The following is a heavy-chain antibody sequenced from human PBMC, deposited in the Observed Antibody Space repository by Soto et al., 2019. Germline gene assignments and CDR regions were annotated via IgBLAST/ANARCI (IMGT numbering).Heavy chain of an antibody. CDR1: GGSISSYY. V-gene: IGHV4-59*01. Sequence: SETLSLTCTVSGGSISSYYWSWIRQPPGKGLEWIGYIYYSGSTNYNPSLKSRVTISVDTSKNQFSLKLSSVTAADTAVYYCARKDVGVTPFDYWGQGTLVTVSS. D-gene: IGHD3-10*01. CDR3: ARKDVGVTPFDY. J-gene: IGHJ4*02. CDR2: IYYSGST.